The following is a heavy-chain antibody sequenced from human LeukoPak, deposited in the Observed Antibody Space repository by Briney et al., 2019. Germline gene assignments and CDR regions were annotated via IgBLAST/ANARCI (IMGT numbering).Heavy chain of an antibody. J-gene: IGHJ4*02. CDR2: ISSSSSTI. V-gene: IGHV3-48*01. CDR1: GFTFSSYE. Sequence: PGGSLRLSCAASGFTFSSYEMNWVRQAPGRGLEWVSYISSSSSTIYYADSVKGRFTISRDNAKNSLYLQMNSLRAEDTAVYYCARVGRFGELFYWGQGTLVTVSS. CDR3: ARVGRFGELFY. D-gene: IGHD3-10*01.